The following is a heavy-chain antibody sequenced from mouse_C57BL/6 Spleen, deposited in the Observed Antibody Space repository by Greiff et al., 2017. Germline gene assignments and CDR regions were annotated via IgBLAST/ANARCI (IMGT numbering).Heavy chain of an antibody. CDR2: IWRGGST. CDR1: GFSLTSYG. CDR3: AKEGYGSSYEWYFDV. Sequence: VQLQESGPGLVQPSQSLSITCTVSGFSLTSYGVHWVRQSPGKGLEWLGVIWRGGSTDYNAAFMSRLSITKDNSKSQVFFKMNSLQADDTAIYYCAKEGYGSSYEWYFDVWGTGTTVTVSS. D-gene: IGHD1-1*01. J-gene: IGHJ1*03. V-gene: IGHV2-5*01.